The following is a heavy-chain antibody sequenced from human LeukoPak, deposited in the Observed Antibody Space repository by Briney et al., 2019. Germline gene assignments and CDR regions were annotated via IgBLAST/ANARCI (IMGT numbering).Heavy chain of an antibody. V-gene: IGHV3-66*01. D-gene: IGHD3-22*01. J-gene: IGHJ4*02. CDR2: IYSGGST. CDR3: ARGPQYYYDSSGYTKKDFDY. CDR1: GFTVSSNY. Sequence: GGSLRLSCAASGFTVSSNYMSWVRQAPGKGLEWVSVIYSGGSTYYADSVKGRFTISRDNSKNTLYLQMNSLRAEDTAVYYCARGPQYYYDSSGYTKKDFDYWGQGTLVTVSS.